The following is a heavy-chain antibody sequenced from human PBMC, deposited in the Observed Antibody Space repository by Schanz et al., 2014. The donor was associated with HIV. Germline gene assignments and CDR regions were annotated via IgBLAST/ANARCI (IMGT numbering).Heavy chain of an antibody. CDR1: GFIFNDFA. Sequence: EVQLVESGGGLLQPGRSLRLSCAASGFIFNDFAMHWVRQAPGKGLEWVSTISWNSGSIAYADSVKGRFTISRDNSKKMLFLQMNRLRAEDTAVYYCAIRTPMISFGAFDIWGRGTMVTVSS. CDR3: AIRTPMISFGAFDI. D-gene: IGHD3-16*01. V-gene: IGHV3-9*01. J-gene: IGHJ3*02. CDR2: ISWNSGSI.